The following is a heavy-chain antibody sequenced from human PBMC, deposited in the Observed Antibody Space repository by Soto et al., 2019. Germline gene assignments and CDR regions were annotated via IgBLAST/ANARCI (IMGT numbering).Heavy chain of an antibody. J-gene: IGHJ4*02. CDR2: IWYDGSNK. CDR3: ARDRGYCSGGSCYTTLDY. CDR1: GFTFSSYG. D-gene: IGHD2-15*01. Sequence: QVQLVESGGGVVQPGRSLRLSCAASGFTFSSYGMHWVRQAPGKGLEWVAVIWYDGSNKYYADSVKGRFTISRDNSKNTLYLQMNSLRDEDTAVYYCARDRGYCSGGSCYTTLDYWGQGTLVTVSS. V-gene: IGHV3-33*01.